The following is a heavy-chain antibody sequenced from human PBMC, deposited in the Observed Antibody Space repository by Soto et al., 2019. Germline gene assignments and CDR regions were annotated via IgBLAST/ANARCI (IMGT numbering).Heavy chain of an antibody. D-gene: IGHD3-3*01. J-gene: IGHJ4*02. CDR1: GGSFGKSA. CDR2: FIPVYRTL. Sequence: SVKVSCKASGGSFGKSAINWVRQTPGQGLEWLGGFIPVYRTLNYAQKFQGRVTITADESTGTAYMTLSSLASDDTAVYYCATGVVWIGYFTVDSWGQGTRVTVSS. CDR3: ATGVVWIGYFTVDS. V-gene: IGHV1-69*13.